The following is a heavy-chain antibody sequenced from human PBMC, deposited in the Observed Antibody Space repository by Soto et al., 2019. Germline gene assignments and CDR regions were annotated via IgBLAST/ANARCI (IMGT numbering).Heavy chain of an antibody. J-gene: IGHJ6*03. CDR3: ARGVVIILGYYYYYMDV. D-gene: IGHD3-3*01. V-gene: IGHV4-34*01. CDR2: INHSGST. CDR1: GGSFSGYC. Sequence: LEILSLTCAVYGGSFSGYCWSWIRQPPGKGLEWIGEINHSGSTNYNPSLKSRVTISVDTSKNQFSLKLSSVTAADTAVYYCARGVVIILGYYYYYMDVWGKGTTVTVSS.